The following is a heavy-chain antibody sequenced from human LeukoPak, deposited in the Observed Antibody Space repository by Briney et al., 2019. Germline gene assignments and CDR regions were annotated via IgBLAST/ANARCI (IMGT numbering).Heavy chain of an antibody. CDR3: ARPLGADYGGNNWNFDL. Sequence: GALRLSCAASGFSFTSYAMSWVRQAPGKGLEWVSSISSSSRYIYYADSVKGRFTISRDNAKNSLYLQMNSLSAEGTALYYCARPLGADYGGNNWNFDLWGRGTLVTVSS. CDR1: GFSFTSYA. J-gene: IGHJ2*01. V-gene: IGHV3-21*01. D-gene: IGHD4-23*01. CDR2: ISSSSRYI.